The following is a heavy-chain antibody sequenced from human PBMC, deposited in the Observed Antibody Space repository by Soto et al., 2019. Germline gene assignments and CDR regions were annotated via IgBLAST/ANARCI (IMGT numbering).Heavy chain of an antibody. V-gene: IGHV1-69*01. D-gene: IGHD3-10*01. Sequence: QVQLVQSGAEVKKPGSSVKVSCKASGGTFTNYAIGWVRQAPGQGLEWMGRIIPVYGPAEYAQKFQGRVTITADESTTTAYMARSSLRSEDTAVYYCVKVSAMGRGVIDNWVDPWGQGTLVTVSS. CDR1: GGTFTNYA. CDR2: IIPVYGPA. J-gene: IGHJ5*02. CDR3: VKVSAMGRGVIDNWVDP.